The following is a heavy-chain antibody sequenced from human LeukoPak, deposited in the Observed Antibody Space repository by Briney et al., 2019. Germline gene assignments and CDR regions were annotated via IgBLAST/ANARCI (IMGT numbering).Heavy chain of an antibody. J-gene: IGHJ6*02. CDR3: AKYASSTNYYFGMDV. CDR1: GFTFSSYG. D-gene: IGHD2-2*01. CDR2: TWYDGSNK. Sequence: GRSLRLSCAASGFTFSSYGMHWVRQAPGKGLEWVAVTWYDGSNKYYADSVKGRFTISRDNSKKTLYLQMNSLRAEDTAVYYCAKYASSTNYYFGMDVWGQGATVTVSS. V-gene: IGHV3-33*06.